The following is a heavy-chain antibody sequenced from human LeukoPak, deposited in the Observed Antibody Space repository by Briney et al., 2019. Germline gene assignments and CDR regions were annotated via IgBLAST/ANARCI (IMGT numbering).Heavy chain of an antibody. CDR1: GFIVSNNY. Sequence: PGGSLRLSCAASGFIVSNNYMNWVRQAPGKGLEWVSVIYSGDRTYYADSVKGRFTISRDNSKNTLYLQMNSLRAEDTAVYYCARDRCTGGSCYEIDYWGQGTLVTVSS. D-gene: IGHD2-15*01. CDR3: ARDRCTGGSCYEIDY. J-gene: IGHJ4*02. V-gene: IGHV3-66*01. CDR2: IYSGDRT.